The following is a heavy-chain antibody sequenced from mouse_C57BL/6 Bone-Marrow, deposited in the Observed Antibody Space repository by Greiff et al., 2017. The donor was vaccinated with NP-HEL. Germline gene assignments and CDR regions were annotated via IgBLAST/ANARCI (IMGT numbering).Heavy chain of an antibody. CDR3: ARRTTVVAYYAMDY. J-gene: IGHJ4*01. CDR1: GYTFTSYW. V-gene: IGHV1-69*01. D-gene: IGHD1-1*01. CDR2: IDPSDSYT. Sequence: VQLQQPGAELVMPGASVKLSCKASGYTFTSYWMHWVKQRPGQGLEWIGEIDPSDSYTNYNQKFKGQSTLTVDKSSSTDYMQLSSLTSEDSAVYYCARRTTVVAYYAMDYWGQGTSVTVSS.